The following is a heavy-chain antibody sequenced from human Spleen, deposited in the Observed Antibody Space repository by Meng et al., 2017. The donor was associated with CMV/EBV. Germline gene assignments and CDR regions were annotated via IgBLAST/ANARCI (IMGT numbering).Heavy chain of an antibody. J-gene: IGHJ4*02. Sequence: GSLRLSCTVSGGSISSYYWSWIRQPPGKGLEWIGYIYYSGSTNYNPSLKSRVTISVDTSKNQFSLKLSSVTAADTAVYYCAKGFWSGYSFGYWGQGTLVTVSS. V-gene: IGHV4-59*01. CDR2: IYYSGST. CDR3: AKGFWSGYSFGY. CDR1: GGSISSYY. D-gene: IGHD3-3*01.